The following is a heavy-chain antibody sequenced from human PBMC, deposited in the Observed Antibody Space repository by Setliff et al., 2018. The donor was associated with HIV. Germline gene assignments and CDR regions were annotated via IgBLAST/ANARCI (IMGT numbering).Heavy chain of an antibody. CDR3: ARGSDSGSYSYYYGMDV. D-gene: IGHD3-10*01. J-gene: IGHJ6*02. CDR1: GGTFSSYG. V-gene: IGHV1-69*06. CDR2: IIPVYGTT. Sequence: AASVKVSCKASGGTFSSYGISWVRQAPGQGLEWMGRIIPVYGTTNYAQKFQGRVTITADKSTSTAYMELSSLRSEDTAVYYCARGSDSGSYSYYYGMDVWGQGTTVTVSS.